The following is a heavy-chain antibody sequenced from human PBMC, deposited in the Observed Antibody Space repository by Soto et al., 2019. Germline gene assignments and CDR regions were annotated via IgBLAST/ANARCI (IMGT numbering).Heavy chain of an antibody. Sequence: QLQLQESGSGLVKPSQTLSLTCAVSGGSISSGGYSWSWIRQPPGKGLEWIGYIYHSGSTYYNPSSTSRVTISAARSTNQFSRKLSSGTAADTAVYYCARCLSGGSLHGQAYCYGMDVWGQGTTVTVSS. CDR1: GGSISSGGYS. CDR3: ARCLSGGSLHGQAYCYGMDV. D-gene: IGHD2-15*01. V-gene: IGHV4-30-2*01. CDR2: IYHSGST. J-gene: IGHJ6*02.